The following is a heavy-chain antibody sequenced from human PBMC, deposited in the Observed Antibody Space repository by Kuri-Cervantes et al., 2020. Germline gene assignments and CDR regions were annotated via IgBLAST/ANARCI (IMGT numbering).Heavy chain of an antibody. CDR1: GFTFDDYA. V-gene: IGHV3-9*01. Sequence: LSLTCAASGFTFDDYAMHWVRQAPGKGLEWVSGISWNSGSIGYADSVKGRFTISRDNAKNSLYLQMNSLRAEDTAVYYCARLVVASNYYYYGMDVWGQGTTVTVSS. D-gene: IGHD2-15*01. J-gene: IGHJ6*02. CDR3: ARLVVASNYYYYGMDV. CDR2: ISWNSGSI.